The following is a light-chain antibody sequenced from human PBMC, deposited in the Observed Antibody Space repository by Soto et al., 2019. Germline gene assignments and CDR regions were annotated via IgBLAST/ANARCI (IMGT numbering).Light chain of an antibody. CDR1: QSVSSY. CDR3: QQRHMWPIT. CDR2: DAS. Sequence: EIVLTQSPATLSLSPGERATLSCRASQSVSSYLAWYQQKPGQAPRLLIYDASNRATGIPPRFSGSGSGTDFTLTIISLEPEDSAVYYCQQRHMWPITFGQGTRLEIK. J-gene: IGKJ5*01. V-gene: IGKV3-11*01.